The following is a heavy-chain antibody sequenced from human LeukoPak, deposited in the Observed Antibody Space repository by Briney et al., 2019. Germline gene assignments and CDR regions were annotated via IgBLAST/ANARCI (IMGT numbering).Heavy chain of an antibody. V-gene: IGHV4-30-2*02. J-gene: IGHJ3*02. Sequence: SETLSLTCTVSGGSISSGGYYWSWIRQPPGKGLEWIGYIYHSGSTYYNPSLKSRVAISVDTSKNQFSLKLSSVTAADTAVYYCAIGLNSSSWYWMRADAFDIWGQGTMVTVSS. CDR2: IYHSGST. CDR3: AIGLNSSSWYWMRADAFDI. CDR1: GGSISSGGYY. D-gene: IGHD6-13*01.